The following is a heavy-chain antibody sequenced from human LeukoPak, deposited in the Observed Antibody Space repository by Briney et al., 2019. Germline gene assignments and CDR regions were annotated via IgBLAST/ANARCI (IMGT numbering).Heavy chain of an antibody. CDR1: GYTPTELS. J-gene: IGHJ6*02. Sequence: ASVKVSCKVSGYTPTELSMHWVRQAPGKGLEWMGGFDPEDGETIYAQKFQGRVTMTEDTSTDTAYMELSSLRAEDTAVYYCARDIGGGESGNYYYYGMDVWGQGTTVTVSS. CDR2: FDPEDGET. V-gene: IGHV1-24*01. CDR3: ARDIGGGESGNYYYYGMDV. D-gene: IGHD2-21*01.